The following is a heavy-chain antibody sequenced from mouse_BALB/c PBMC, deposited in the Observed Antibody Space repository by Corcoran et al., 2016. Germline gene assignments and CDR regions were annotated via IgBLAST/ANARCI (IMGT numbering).Heavy chain of an antibody. V-gene: IGHV9-1*02. CDR2: INTYTGEP. CDR3: AREPYYRYFDY. CDR1: GYTFTNYG. J-gene: IGHJ2*01. Sequence: QIQLVQSGPELKKPGETVKISCKASGYTFTNYGMNWVKQAPGKGLKWMGWINTYTGEPTYADDFKGRFAFSLETSASTAYLQINNLKNEDMATYFCAREPYYRYFDYWGQGTTLTVSS. D-gene: IGHD2-14*01.